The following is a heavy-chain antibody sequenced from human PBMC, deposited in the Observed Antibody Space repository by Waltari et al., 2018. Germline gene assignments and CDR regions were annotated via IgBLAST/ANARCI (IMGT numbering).Heavy chain of an antibody. D-gene: IGHD3-22*01. V-gene: IGHV4-30-4*08. J-gene: IGHJ4*02. CDR3: ARAVSIDRIVVVTHFDY. CDR1: GASVRSGDFC. Sequence: QVQLQESGPGLVKPSPTLALTCAVSGASVRSGDFCWSWIRQPPGKGLEWIGYICYSGSTYYNPSLKSRLSMSVDTSKNQFSLNLNSVTAADTAMYYCARAVSIDRIVVVTHFDYWGQGTLVTVSS. CDR2: ICYSGST.